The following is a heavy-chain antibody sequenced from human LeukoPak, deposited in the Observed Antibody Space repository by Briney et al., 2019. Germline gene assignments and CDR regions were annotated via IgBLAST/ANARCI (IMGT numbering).Heavy chain of an antibody. V-gene: IGHV3-21*04. J-gene: IGHJ4*02. Sequence: GGSLRLSCAASGFTFSSYSMNWVRQAPGKGLEWVSSISSSSSYIYYADSVKGRFTISRDNSKNTLYLQMNSLRAEDTAVYYCAKYDFWSGYCYWGQGTLVTVSS. CDR1: GFTFSSYS. CDR3: AKYDFWSGYCY. D-gene: IGHD3-3*01. CDR2: ISSSSSYI.